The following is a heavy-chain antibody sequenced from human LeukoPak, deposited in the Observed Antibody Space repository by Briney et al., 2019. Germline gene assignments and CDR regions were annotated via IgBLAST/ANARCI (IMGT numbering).Heavy chain of an antibody. D-gene: IGHD2-2*01. J-gene: IGHJ4*02. CDR2: ISYDGSNK. Sequence: PGRSLRLSCAASGFTFSGYGMHWVRQAPGKGLEWVAVISYDGSNKYYADSVKGRFTISRDNSKNTLYLQMNSLRGEDTAVHYCAKEYCRSTSCYWGLDYWGQGTLVTVSS. CDR3: AKEYCRSTSCYWGLDY. CDR1: GFTFSGYG. V-gene: IGHV3-30*18.